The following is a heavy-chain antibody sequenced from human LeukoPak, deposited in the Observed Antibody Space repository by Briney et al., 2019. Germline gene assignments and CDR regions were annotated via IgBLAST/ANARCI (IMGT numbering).Heavy chain of an antibody. CDR1: GFTFSSYA. J-gene: IGHJ4*02. Sequence: AGGSLRLSCAASGFTFSSYAMHWVRQAPGKGLEWVAVISYDGSNKYYADSVKGRFTISRDNSKNTLYLQMNSLRAEDTSVYYCAKVFRRGGTIDYWGQGTLVTVSS. CDR3: AKVFRRGGTIDY. D-gene: IGHD3-10*01. V-gene: IGHV3-30*04. CDR2: ISYDGSNK.